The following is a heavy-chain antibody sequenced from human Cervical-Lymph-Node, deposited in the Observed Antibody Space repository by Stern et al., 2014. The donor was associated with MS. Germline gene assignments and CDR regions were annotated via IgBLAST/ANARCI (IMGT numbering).Heavy chain of an antibody. CDR1: GFTFSSYG. CDR2: IWYDGSNK. CDR3: ARDGLDSSGYYWFWDY. V-gene: IGHV3-33*01. J-gene: IGHJ4*02. D-gene: IGHD3-22*01. Sequence: DQLVESGGGVVQPGRSLRLSCAASGFTFSSYGMHWVRQAPGKGLEWVAVIWYDGSNKYYADSVKGRFTISRDNSKNTLYLQMNSLRAEDTAVYYCARDGLDSSGYYWFWDYWGQGTLVTVSS.